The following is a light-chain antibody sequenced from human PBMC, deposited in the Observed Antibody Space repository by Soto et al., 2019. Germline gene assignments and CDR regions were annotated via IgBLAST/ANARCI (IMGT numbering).Light chain of an antibody. Sequence: IQMTQSPSTLSASVGDRVTITCRASQSISSWLAWYQQKPGKAPKLLIYKASSLESGVPSRFSGSGSGTEFTLTISSLQPDDSATYYCQQYDSSSTFGGGTKVDIK. J-gene: IGKJ4*02. V-gene: IGKV1-5*03. CDR1: QSISSW. CDR2: KAS. CDR3: QQYDSSST.